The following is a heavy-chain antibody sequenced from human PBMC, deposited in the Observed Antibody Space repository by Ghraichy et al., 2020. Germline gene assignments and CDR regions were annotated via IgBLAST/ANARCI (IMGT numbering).Heavy chain of an antibody. D-gene: IGHD6-19*01. J-gene: IGHJ4*02. CDR1: GYSITRGSY. V-gene: IGHV4-38-2*02. CDR3: ARDDSSGWYYY. CDR2: IYHTGNT. Sequence: SETLSLTCAVSGYSITRGSYWGWIRQPPGKGLEWIGTIYHTGNTYYSPSLKSRVTISVDTSKNQFSLKVSSVTAADTAVYYCARDDSSGWYYYWGQGTLVTVSS.